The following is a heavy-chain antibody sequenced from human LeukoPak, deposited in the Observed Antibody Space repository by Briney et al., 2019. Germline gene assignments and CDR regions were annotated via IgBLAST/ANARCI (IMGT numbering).Heavy chain of an antibody. J-gene: IGHJ6*02. D-gene: IGHD3-9*01. CDR1: GGSISSYY. CDR3: ARVGRVEGHFDWSPSYYYYGMDV. V-gene: IGHV4-59*01. Sequence: SETLSLTCTVSGGSISSYYWSWIRQPPGKGLEWIGYIYYSGSTNYNPSLKSRVTISVDTSKNQFSLKLSSVTAADTAVYYCARVGRVEGHFDWSPSYYYYGMDVWGQGTTVTVSS. CDR2: IYYSGST.